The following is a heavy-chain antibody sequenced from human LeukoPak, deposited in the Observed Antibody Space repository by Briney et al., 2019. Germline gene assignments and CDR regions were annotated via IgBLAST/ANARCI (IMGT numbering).Heavy chain of an antibody. V-gene: IGHV1-8*01. Sequence: ASVKVSCKASGYTFTSYDFNWVRQATGQRPEWMGWMSPNSGDTGYAQKFQDRVTMTRNTPISTAYMELSSLRSDDTAVYYCARGPPNWGYDYWGPGTLVTVSS. D-gene: IGHD7-27*01. J-gene: IGHJ4*02. CDR2: MSPNSGDT. CDR3: ARGPPNWGYDY. CDR1: GYTFTSYD.